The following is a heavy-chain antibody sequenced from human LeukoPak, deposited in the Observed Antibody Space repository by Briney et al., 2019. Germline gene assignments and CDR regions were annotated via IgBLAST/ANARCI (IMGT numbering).Heavy chain of an antibody. CDR1: GGSFSGYY. V-gene: IGHV4-34*01. Sequence: SETLSLTCAVYGGSFSGYYWSWIRQPPGKGLEWIGEINHSGSTNYNPSLKGRVTISVDTSKNQFSLKLSSVTAADTAVYYCARGLAAAGFDPWGQGTLVTVSS. CDR3: ARGLAAAGFDP. J-gene: IGHJ5*02. CDR2: INHSGST. D-gene: IGHD6-13*01.